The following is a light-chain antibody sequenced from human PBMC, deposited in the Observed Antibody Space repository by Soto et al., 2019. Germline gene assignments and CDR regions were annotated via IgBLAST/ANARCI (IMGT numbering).Light chain of an antibody. CDR1: KLGDKY. V-gene: IGLV3-1*01. Sequence: SYELTQPPSVSVSPGQTASVTCSGDKLGDKYASWYHQKPGQPPVLIIYQDDKRPSGIPARFSGSSSGNTATLTISGTQAVDEAVYYCQTWDTNTALVFGGGTKVTVL. CDR2: QDD. J-gene: IGLJ2*01. CDR3: QTWDTNTALV.